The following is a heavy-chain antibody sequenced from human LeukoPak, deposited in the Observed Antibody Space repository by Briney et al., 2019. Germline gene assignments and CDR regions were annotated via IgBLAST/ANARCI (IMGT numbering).Heavy chain of an antibody. V-gene: IGHV3-23*01. CDR2: ISGSGGST. Sequence: GGSLRLSCAASGFTFSSYAMSWVRQAPGKGLEWVSAISGSGGSTYYADSVKGRFTISRDNSKNTLYLQMNSLRAEDTAIYYCTKEYCSGGSCFYYYYMDVWGKGTTATVSS. D-gene: IGHD2-15*01. J-gene: IGHJ6*03. CDR3: TKEYCSGGSCFYYYYMDV. CDR1: GFTFSSYA.